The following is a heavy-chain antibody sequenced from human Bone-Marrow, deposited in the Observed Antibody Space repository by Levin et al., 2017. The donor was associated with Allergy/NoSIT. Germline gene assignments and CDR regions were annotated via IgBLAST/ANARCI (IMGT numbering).Heavy chain of an antibody. Sequence: SCAASGFTVSRNYMSWVRQAPGKGLEGVSIIYSGGNTFYTDSVKGRFTISRDNSRNTLYLQMNSLRAEDTAAYYCATSPASGYWGQGTLVTVSS. CDR2: IYSGGNT. CDR3: ATSPASGY. CDR1: GFTVSRNY. V-gene: IGHV3-53*01. J-gene: IGHJ4*02.